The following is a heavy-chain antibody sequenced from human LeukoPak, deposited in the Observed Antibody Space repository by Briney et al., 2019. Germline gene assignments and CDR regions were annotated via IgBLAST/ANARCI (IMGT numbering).Heavy chain of an antibody. CDR2: INHSGST. Sequence: SETLSLTCAVYGGSFSGYYWSWIRQPPGRGLEWIGEINHSGSTNYNPSLKSRVTISVDTSKNQFSLKLSSVTAADTAVYYCARIAAAGTIWGQGTLVTVSS. CDR1: GGSFSGYY. J-gene: IGHJ4*02. V-gene: IGHV4-34*01. D-gene: IGHD6-13*01. CDR3: ARIAAAGTI.